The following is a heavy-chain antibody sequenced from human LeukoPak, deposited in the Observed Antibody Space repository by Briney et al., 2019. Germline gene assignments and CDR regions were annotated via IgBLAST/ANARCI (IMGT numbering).Heavy chain of an antibody. J-gene: IGHJ6*03. D-gene: IGHD3-3*01. CDR3: ARAANYDFWSGPQPLYYYYYYMDV. V-gene: IGHV1-69*05. CDR1: GGTFSSYA. Sequence: ASVKVSCKASGGTFSSYAISWVRQAPGQGLEWMGGIIPIFGTANYAQKFQGRVTITTDESTSTAYMELSSLRSEDTAVYYCARAANYDFWSGPQPLYYYYYYMDVWGKGITVTVSS. CDR2: IIPIFGTA.